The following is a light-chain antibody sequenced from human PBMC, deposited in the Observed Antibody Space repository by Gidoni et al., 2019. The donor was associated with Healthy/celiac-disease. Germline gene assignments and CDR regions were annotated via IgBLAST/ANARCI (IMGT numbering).Light chain of an antibody. J-gene: IGKJ4*01. Sequence: EIVLTQSPGPLSLSPGERATLSCRASQSVSSSYLAWYQQKPGQAPRLLIYGASSRATGIPDRFSGSGSGTDFTLTISRLGPEDFAVYYCQQYGSSPLTFGGGTKVEIK. CDR1: QSVSSSY. CDR2: GAS. V-gene: IGKV3-20*01. CDR3: QQYGSSPLT.